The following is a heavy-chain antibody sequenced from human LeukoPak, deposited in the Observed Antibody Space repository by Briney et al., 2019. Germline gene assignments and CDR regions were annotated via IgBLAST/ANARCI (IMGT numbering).Heavy chain of an antibody. D-gene: IGHD3-3*01. J-gene: IGHJ5*02. CDR1: GGSISSSSYY. V-gene: IGHV4-39*07. CDR2: IYYSGST. Sequence: SETLSLTCTVSGGSISSSSYYWGWIRQPPGKGLEWIGSIYYSGSTYYNPSLKSRVTISVDTSKTQFSLKLSSVTAADTAVYYCARNWRSITIFGVVSGYNWFDPWGQGTLVTVSS. CDR3: ARNWRSITIFGVVSGYNWFDP.